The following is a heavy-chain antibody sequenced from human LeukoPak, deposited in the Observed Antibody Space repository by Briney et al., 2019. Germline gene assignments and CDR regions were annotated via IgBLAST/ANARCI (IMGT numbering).Heavy chain of an antibody. V-gene: IGHV3-64*01. Sequence: GGSLRLSCAAPGFTFSDYAMHWVRQAPGKGLEFVSVIGPIGVYTYYANSVKGRFTISRDNSKSTVSLQMGSLRDEDMAVYYCARSPPGRTNWNYYDYWGRGTLVTVSS. D-gene: IGHD1-1*01. CDR3: ARSPPGRTNWNYYDY. J-gene: IGHJ4*02. CDR1: GFTFSDYA. CDR2: IGPIGVYT.